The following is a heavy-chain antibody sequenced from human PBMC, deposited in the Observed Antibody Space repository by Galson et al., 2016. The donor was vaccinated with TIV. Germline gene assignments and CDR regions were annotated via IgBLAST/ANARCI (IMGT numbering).Heavy chain of an antibody. CDR2: ISATGGST. CDR3: SKDASSQVHDSGSFDS. D-gene: IGHD3-10*01. CDR1: GFTFNSFA. V-gene: IGHV3-23*01. J-gene: IGHJ4*02. Sequence: SLRLSCAASGFTFNSFAMSWVRQAPGKGLEWVSSISATGGSTYYADSVQGRFTNSRHYSKNTVYLQMNSLRPDDTAIYYCSKDASSQVHDSGSFDSWGQGTLVTVSS.